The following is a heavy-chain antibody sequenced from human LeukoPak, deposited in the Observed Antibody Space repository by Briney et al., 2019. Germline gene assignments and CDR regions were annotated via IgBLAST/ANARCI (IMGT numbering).Heavy chain of an antibody. V-gene: IGHV3-30*02. CDR1: GFTFSSYG. Sequence: GGSLRLSCAASGFTFSSYGMHWVHQAPGKGLEWVAFIRYDGSNKYYADSVKGRFTISRDNSKNTLYLQMNSLRAEDTAVYYCAKDEGDYVWGSYRPRPDAFDIWGQGTMVTVSS. CDR2: IRYDGSNK. D-gene: IGHD3-16*02. J-gene: IGHJ3*02. CDR3: AKDEGDYVWGSYRPRPDAFDI.